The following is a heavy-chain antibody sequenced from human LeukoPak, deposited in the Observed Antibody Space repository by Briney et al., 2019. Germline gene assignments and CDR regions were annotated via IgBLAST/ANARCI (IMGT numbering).Heavy chain of an antibody. CDR2: INHSGST. CDR1: GGSLSGYY. CDR3: APRGDIEHSYGFGKWFDP. D-gene: IGHD5-18*01. V-gene: IGHV4-34*01. Sequence: SETLSLTCAVYGGSLSGYYWSWIRQPPGKGLEWIGEINHSGSTNYNAPLKSRVTISIDTSKKQFSLKLSSVTAADTAVYYCAPRGDIEHSYGFGKWFDPWGQGTLVTVSS. J-gene: IGHJ5*02.